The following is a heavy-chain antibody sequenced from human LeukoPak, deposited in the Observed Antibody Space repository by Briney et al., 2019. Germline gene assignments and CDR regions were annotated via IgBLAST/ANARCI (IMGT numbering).Heavy chain of an antibody. V-gene: IGHV4-4*02. Sequence: SWTLSLTCAVSGVSISSSEWWIWVRQPPGQGLEWIGEIHRAGRTRYNPSLKSRVTISMDYSKNQFSLKLSSVTAADTAIYYCGKTDIYFNPIDYWGPGSLVTVSS. D-gene: IGHD3-9*01. CDR1: GVSISSSEW. CDR3: GKTDIYFNPIDY. CDR2: IHRAGRT. J-gene: IGHJ4*02.